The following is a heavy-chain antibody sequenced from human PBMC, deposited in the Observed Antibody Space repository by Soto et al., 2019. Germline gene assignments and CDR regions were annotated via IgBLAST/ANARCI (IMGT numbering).Heavy chain of an antibody. Sequence: GGSLRLSCSTSGFTFGDYGMTWFRQAPGKGLEWVGLIRSKSYGKTTEYAASATDRFTISRDNSRNTVYLQMNSLRADDTAVYYCAKDRLAGGFDYWGQGTLVTVSS. D-gene: IGHD3-16*01. J-gene: IGHJ4*02. CDR2: IRSKSYGKTT. CDR3: AKDRLAGGFDY. V-gene: IGHV3-49*03. CDR1: GFTFGDYG.